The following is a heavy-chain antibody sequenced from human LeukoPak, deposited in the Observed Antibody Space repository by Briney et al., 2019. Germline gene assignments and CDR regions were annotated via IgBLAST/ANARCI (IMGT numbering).Heavy chain of an antibody. CDR1: GYSFTSYW. D-gene: IGHD3-3*01. CDR2: IYPGDSDT. Sequence: GESLKISCKGSGYSFTSYWIGWVRHTPGKGLEWMGIIYPGDSDTRYSPSFQGQVTISADKSISTAYLQWSSLKASDTAMYYCARLSYDFWSGYPYGMDVWGQGTTVTVSS. V-gene: IGHV5-51*01. J-gene: IGHJ6*02. CDR3: ARLSYDFWSGYPYGMDV.